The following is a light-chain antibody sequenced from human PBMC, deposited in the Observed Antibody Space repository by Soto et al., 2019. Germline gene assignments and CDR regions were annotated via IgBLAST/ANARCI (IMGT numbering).Light chain of an antibody. CDR1: QSISSW. J-gene: IGKJ4*01. V-gene: IGKV1-5*03. CDR3: QQYKTYSS. CDR2: KAS. Sequence: DIQMTQSPSTLSASVGDKVTITCLASQSISSWLAWYQQKPGKAPNLLIYKASKLESGVPSRFSGTGFGTEFTLTISSLQPDDFSSYYCQQYKTYSSFGGGTTVDIK.